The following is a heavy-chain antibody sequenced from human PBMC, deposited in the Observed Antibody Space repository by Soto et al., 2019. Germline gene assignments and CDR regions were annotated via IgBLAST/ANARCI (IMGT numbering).Heavy chain of an antibody. D-gene: IGHD2-15*01. Sequence: QITLKESGPPLVKPTQTLAMTCTFSRLKRSTSGVGVAWIRQPPGKALEWLALIYWDDDKRYRPSLETRLTITKDTSKNQVVLTMTNMDSVDSATYYCAYLPCSGGSCYWFSYSGMDVWGQGTTVTVSS. J-gene: IGHJ6*02. V-gene: IGHV2-5*02. CDR1: RLKRSTSGVG. CDR3: AYLPCSGGSCYWFSYSGMDV. CDR2: IYWDDDK.